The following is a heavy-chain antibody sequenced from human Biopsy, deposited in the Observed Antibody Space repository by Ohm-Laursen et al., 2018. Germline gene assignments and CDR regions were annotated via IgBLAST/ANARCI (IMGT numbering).Heavy chain of an antibody. J-gene: IGHJ4*02. CDR3: AEGGLSSGALAY. CDR2: VSGYNGNT. D-gene: IGHD6-19*01. CDR1: GYAFDTDG. V-gene: IGHV1-18*01. Sequence: ASVKVSCKTSGYAFDTDGITWVRQSPGQGLEWMGWVSGYNGNTNYAQKLQGRVTMTIDTSTSTVYMELRSLRSDDTAVYFCAEGGLSSGALAYWGQGTLVTVSS.